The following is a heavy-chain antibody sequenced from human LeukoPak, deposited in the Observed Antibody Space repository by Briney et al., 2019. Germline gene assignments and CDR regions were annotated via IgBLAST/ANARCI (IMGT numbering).Heavy chain of an antibody. CDR1: GYTFTNYL. Sequence: ASVKVSCNAYGYTFTNYLMHWVRQAPGQMLEWMGWINAVFGKTNYAQKFQGRVTITTDESASTAYMELSSLRSEDTAVYYCAREGDSSGYFDYWGQGTLVTVSS. D-gene: IGHD3-22*01. CDR2: INAVFGKT. CDR3: AREGDSSGYFDY. V-gene: IGHV1-3*01. J-gene: IGHJ4*02.